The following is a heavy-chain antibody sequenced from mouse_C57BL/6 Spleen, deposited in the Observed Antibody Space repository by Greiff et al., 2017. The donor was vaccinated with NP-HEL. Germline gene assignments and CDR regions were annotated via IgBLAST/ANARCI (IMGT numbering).Heavy chain of an antibody. J-gene: IGHJ2*01. CDR1: GYSITSGYY. D-gene: IGHD2-5*01. Sequence: EVQLQESGPGLVKPSQSLSLTCSVTGYSITSGYYWNWIRQFPGNKLEWMGYISYDGSNNYNPSLKNRISITRDTSKNQFFLKLNSVTTEDTATYYCARDQGIGYSNYERGYYFDYWGQGTTLTVSS. CDR2: ISYDGSN. V-gene: IGHV3-6*01. CDR3: ARDQGIGYSNYERGYYFDY.